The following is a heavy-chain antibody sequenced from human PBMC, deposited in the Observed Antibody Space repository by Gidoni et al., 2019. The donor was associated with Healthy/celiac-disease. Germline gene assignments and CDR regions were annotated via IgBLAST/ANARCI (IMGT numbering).Heavy chain of an antibody. Sequence: EVQLVESGVGLVQPGRSLRRSCAVSGFTFDGYAMHWVRQAPGKGLEWVSGISWNSGSIGYADSVKGRFTISRDNAKNSLYLQMNSLRAEDTALYYCAKMAPVGATAAYYFDYWCQGTLVTVSS. CDR1: GFTFDGYA. J-gene: IGHJ4*02. V-gene: IGHV3-9*01. D-gene: IGHD1-26*01. CDR2: ISWNSGSI. CDR3: AKMAPVGATAAYYFDY.